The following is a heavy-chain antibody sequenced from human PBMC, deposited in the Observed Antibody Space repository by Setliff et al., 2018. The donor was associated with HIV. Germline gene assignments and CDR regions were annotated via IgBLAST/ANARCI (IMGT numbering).Heavy chain of an antibody. CDR1: GDSISNKNYH. Sequence: SETLSLTCTISGDSISNKNYHWGWIRQPPGKGLEWIGSRNYIGSTYFNPSLKSRVARSLDTSKTKFSLKLNAVAAADTAVYYCARTASLTACGYSWGQGTLVTVSS. V-gene: IGHV4-39*07. CDR2: RNYIGST. D-gene: IGHD3-22*01. J-gene: IGHJ4*02. CDR3: ARTASLTACGYS.